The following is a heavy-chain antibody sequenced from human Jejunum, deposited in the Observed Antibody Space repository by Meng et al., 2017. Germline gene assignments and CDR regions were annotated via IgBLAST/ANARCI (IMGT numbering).Heavy chain of an antibody. V-gene: IGHV1-2*06. CDR2: INTYSGVP. D-gene: IGHD2-2*01. Sequence: QVQLAQSGSEVKKSGASVKVSCKASGYTFTGYYMHWVREAPGQGLEWMGRINTYSGVPNYAQKFQGRVTMTTDTSINTAYMELSGLSSDDTALYYCASNVDCTSTSCYAYWGQGTLVTVSP. CDR3: ASNVDCTSTSCYAY. CDR1: GYTFTGYY. J-gene: IGHJ4*02.